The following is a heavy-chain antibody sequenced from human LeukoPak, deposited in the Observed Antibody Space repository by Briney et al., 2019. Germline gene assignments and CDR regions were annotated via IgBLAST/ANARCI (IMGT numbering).Heavy chain of an antibody. D-gene: IGHD3-9*01. J-gene: IGHJ4*02. Sequence: GGSLRLSCAASGFTFSNYNMNWVRQAPGTGLEWVSSISSSSYIYYADSVKGRFTISRDNAKNSLYLQLNSLRAEDTAVYYCARGHYDILTDYFTSDYWGQGTLVTVSS. V-gene: IGHV3-21*01. CDR1: GFTFSNYN. CDR2: ISSSSYI. CDR3: ARGHYDILTDYFTSDY.